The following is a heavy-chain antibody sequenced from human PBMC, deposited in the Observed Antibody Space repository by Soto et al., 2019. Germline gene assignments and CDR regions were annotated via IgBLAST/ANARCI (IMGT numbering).Heavy chain of an antibody. CDR1: GFTFSSYA. J-gene: IGHJ6*03. V-gene: IGHV3-23*01. CDR2: ISGSGGST. Sequence: EVQLLESGGGLVQPGGSLRLSCAASGFTFSSYAMSWVRQAPGKGLEWVSAISGSGGSTYYADSEKGRFTISRDNSKNTRYLQMNSLRAEDTAVSYSAREVIYGSGSPDTTYYYYYMAVSGKGTTVTVSS. CDR3: AREVIYGSGSPDTTYYYYYMAV. D-gene: IGHD3-10*01.